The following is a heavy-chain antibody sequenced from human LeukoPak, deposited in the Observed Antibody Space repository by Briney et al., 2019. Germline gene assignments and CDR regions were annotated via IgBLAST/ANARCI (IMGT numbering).Heavy chain of an antibody. J-gene: IGHJ4*02. D-gene: IGHD3-3*01. V-gene: IGHV3-23*01. CDR3: AKDLYLRDFWSGYFDY. Sequence: GGSLRLSCVASGFTFTSDAMNWVRQAPGKGLEWVSSTVSRGTTQYADSVKGRSTVSRDTSKNTLYLQMNSLRADDTAVYYCAKDLYLRDFWSGYFDYWGQGIPVTVSS. CDR1: GFTFTSDA. CDR2: TVSRGTT.